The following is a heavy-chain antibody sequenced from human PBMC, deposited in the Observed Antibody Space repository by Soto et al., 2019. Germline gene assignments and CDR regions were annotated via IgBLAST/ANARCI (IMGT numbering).Heavy chain of an antibody. J-gene: IGHJ4*02. Sequence: ASVKVSCKASGYTFTSYAMHWVRQAPGQGLELVAWISGYNGYPKHTQKFQGRVTVTTDTSTRTGFMELRNLRSDDTAVYFCARASAGALYDFWGQGTRVTVSS. D-gene: IGHD6-13*01. V-gene: IGHV1-18*01. CDR3: ARASAGALYDF. CDR2: ISGYNGYP. CDR1: GYTFTSYA.